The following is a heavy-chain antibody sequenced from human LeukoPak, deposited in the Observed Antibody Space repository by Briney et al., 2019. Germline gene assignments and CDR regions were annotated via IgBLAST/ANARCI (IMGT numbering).Heavy chain of an antibody. J-gene: IGHJ4*02. V-gene: IGHV4-61*02. Sequence: PSETLSLTCTVSGGSISRGSYYWSWIRQPAGKGLEWIGRIYTSGSPNYNPSLKSRVTISVDTSKNQFSLKLSSVTAADTAVYYCAAAPHARGGKYFDYWGQGTLVTVSS. CDR3: AAAPHARGGKYFDY. CDR2: IYTSGSP. D-gene: IGHD6-25*01. CDR1: GGSISRGSYY.